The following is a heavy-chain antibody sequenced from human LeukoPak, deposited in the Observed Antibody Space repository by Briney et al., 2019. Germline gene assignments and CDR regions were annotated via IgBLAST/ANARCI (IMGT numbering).Heavy chain of an antibody. J-gene: IGHJ4*02. Sequence: PSETLSLTCAVYGGSFSGYYWSWIRQPPGKGLEWIGEINHSGSTNYNPSLKSRVTISVDTSKNQFSLKLSSVTAADTAVYYCARGQDRLEKQQLAGDFDYWGQGTLVTVSS. CDR2: INHSGST. CDR3: ARGQDRLEKQQLAGDFDY. V-gene: IGHV4-34*01. D-gene: IGHD6-13*01. CDR1: GGSFSGYY.